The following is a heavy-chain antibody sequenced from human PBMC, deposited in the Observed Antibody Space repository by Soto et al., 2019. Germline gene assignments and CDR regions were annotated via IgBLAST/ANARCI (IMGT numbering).Heavy chain of an antibody. CDR3: AGETGTYSNDF. J-gene: IGHJ4*02. CDR2: IDPSDSEA. Sequence: EVQLVQSGAEVKKPGESLRIACKGSGYIFATYWINWVRQLPGEGLEWMGRIDPSDSEANYGPSFQGHVTMSVDTSTNTAYLQWSSLKASDSATYYCAGETGTYSNDFWGQGTLVSVFS. V-gene: IGHV5-10-1*03. D-gene: IGHD4-4*01. CDR1: GYIFATYW.